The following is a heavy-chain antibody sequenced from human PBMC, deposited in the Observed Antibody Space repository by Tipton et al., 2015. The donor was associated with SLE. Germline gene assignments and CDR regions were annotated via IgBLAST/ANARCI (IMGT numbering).Heavy chain of an antibody. Sequence: TLSLTCTVSGGSISGYYWSWIRQHPGKGLEWIGYIYYSGSTNYNPSLKSRVTISVDTSKNQFSLKLSSVTAADTAVYYCASWVRGQQLVLFDYWGQGTLVTVSS. CDR2: IYYSGST. CDR3: ASWVRGQQLVLFDY. V-gene: IGHV4-59*01. CDR1: GGSISGYY. D-gene: IGHD6-13*01. J-gene: IGHJ4*02.